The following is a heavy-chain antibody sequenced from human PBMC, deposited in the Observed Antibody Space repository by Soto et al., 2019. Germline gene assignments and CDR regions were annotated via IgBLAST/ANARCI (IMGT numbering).Heavy chain of an antibody. J-gene: IGHJ6*02. CDR3: ARDPNIVLVPAAIRSYYYYYGMDV. D-gene: IGHD2-2*02. V-gene: IGHV3-48*01. CDR1: GFTFRNYG. CDR2: IGIGSSTK. Sequence: GGSLRLSCAASGFTFRNYGMSWVRQAPGKGLEWVSYIGIGSSTKYYADSVKGRFTISRDNAKNSLYLQMNSLRAEDTAVYYCARDPNIVLVPAAIRSYYYYYGMDVWGQGTTVSVSS.